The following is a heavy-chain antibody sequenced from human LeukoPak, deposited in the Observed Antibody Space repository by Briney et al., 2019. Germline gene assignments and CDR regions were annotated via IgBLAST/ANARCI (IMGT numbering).Heavy chain of an antibody. D-gene: IGHD3-22*01. CDR3: ARETYYYDSSGSFNWFDP. Sequence: SETLSLTCTVSGGSISSYYWSWIRQPPGKGLEWIGYIYYSGSTNYNPSLKSRVTISVDTSKNQFSLRLSSVTAAGTAVYYCARETYYYDSSGSFNWFDPWGQGTLVTVSS. V-gene: IGHV4-59*01. CDR1: GGSISSYY. CDR2: IYYSGST. J-gene: IGHJ5*02.